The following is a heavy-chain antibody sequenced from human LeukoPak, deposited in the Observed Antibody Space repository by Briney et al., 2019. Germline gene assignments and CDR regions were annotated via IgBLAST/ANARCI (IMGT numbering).Heavy chain of an antibody. Sequence: PGGSLRLSCTTSGLNFSNYGFHWVRQAPGKGLAWVSYISSSGSTIYYADSVKGRFTISRDNAKNSLYLQMNSLRAEDTAVYYCAELGITMIGGVWGKGTTVTISS. J-gene: IGHJ6*04. CDR3: AELGITMIGGV. CDR2: ISSSGSTI. D-gene: IGHD3-10*02. V-gene: IGHV3-48*03. CDR1: GLNFSNYG.